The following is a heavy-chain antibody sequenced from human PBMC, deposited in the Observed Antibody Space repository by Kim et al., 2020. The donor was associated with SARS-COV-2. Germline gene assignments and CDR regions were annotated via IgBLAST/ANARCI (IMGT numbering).Heavy chain of an antibody. J-gene: IGHJ4*02. D-gene: IGHD3-16*01. CDR3: AKGFGDAGLFDY. V-gene: IGHV3-30*02. Sequence: CYADSVKGRFTISKDTSKNTLSLQMNSLRAEDTAVYYCAKGFGDAGLFDYWGQGTLVTVSS.